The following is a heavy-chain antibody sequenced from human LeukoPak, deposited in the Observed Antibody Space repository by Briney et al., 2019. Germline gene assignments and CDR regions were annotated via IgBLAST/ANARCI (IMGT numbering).Heavy chain of an antibody. V-gene: IGHV3-48*03. CDR3: AKGGFDWFGDDY. D-gene: IGHD3-10*01. Sequence: QPGGSLRLSCAASGFTFSSYEMNWVRQAPGKGLEWVSYISTSGSTKYYADSVKGRFTISRDNSKNTLYLQMNSLRVEDTAVYYCAKGGFDWFGDDYWGLGTLVTVSS. CDR2: ISTSGSTK. CDR1: GFTFSSYE. J-gene: IGHJ4*02.